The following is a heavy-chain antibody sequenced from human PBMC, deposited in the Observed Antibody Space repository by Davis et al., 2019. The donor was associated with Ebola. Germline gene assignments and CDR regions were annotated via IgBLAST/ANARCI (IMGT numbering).Heavy chain of an antibody. CDR2: IYYSGST. CDR1: GDSISSGDYY. Sequence: LRLSCTVSGDSISSGDYYWSWIRQSPGKGLEWIGYIYYSGSTYYNPSLKSRVTISVDTSKNQFSLKLSSVTAADTAVYYCARDSGRYYDSSGYLNWFDPWGQGTLVTVSS. V-gene: IGHV4-30-4*01. J-gene: IGHJ5*02. D-gene: IGHD3-22*01. CDR3: ARDSGRYYDSSGYLNWFDP.